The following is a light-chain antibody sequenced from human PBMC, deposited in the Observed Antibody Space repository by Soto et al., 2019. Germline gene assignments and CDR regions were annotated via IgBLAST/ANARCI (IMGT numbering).Light chain of an antibody. Sequence: QSVLTQPHSVSGAPGQRVTISCTGSSSNIGAGYDVHWYQQLPGTAPKLLIYGNSNRPSGVPDRFSGSKSGTSASLAITGLQGEDEAHYYCQSYDSSRSGVVFGGGTKLTVL. CDR3: QSYDSSRSGVV. CDR2: GNS. V-gene: IGLV1-40*01. J-gene: IGLJ2*01. CDR1: SSNIGAGYD.